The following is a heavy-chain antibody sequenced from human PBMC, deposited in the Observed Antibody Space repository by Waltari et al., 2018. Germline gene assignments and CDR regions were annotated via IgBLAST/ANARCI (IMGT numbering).Heavy chain of an antibody. V-gene: IGHV3-15*01. CDR3: TTGLGTGESDAFDI. J-gene: IGHJ3*02. CDR2: IKSNTDGGTT. D-gene: IGHD7-27*01. Sequence: EVQLVESGGGLVKPGESLSLSCAASGFTFSNAWITWVRQAPGRGLEWVGRIKSNTDGGTTAYAAPVKGRFTISRDDSKNTLYLQMNGLKIEDTAVYYCTTGLGTGESDAFDIWGQGTVVTVSS. CDR1: GFTFSNAW.